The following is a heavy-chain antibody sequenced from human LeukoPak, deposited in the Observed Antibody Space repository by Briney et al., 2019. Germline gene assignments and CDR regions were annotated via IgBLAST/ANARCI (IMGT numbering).Heavy chain of an antibody. D-gene: IGHD5-12*01. V-gene: IGHV4-38-2*02. CDR2: IYHSGST. Sequence: SETLSLTCIVSGYSISSDYFWGWIRQPPGMGLEWIGSIYHSGSTYYNPSLKSRVTISVDTAKNQFSLKLNSVTAADTAVYYCARVVLANYYYMDVWGTGTTVTVSS. CDR3: ARVVLANYYYMDV. CDR1: GYSISSDYF. J-gene: IGHJ6*03.